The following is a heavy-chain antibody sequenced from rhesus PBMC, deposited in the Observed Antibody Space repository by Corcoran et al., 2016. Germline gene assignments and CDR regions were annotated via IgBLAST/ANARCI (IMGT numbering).Heavy chain of an antibody. CDR1: GGSISSSY. CDR2: IYGSGSST. CDR3: ARDRVGTV. V-gene: IGHV4-169*02. D-gene: IGHD5-24*01. Sequence: QLQLQESGPGLVKPSETLSVTCAISGGSISSSYWSWIRQAPGKGLEWIGCIYGSGSSTNYNPSLKTRVTLSVDTSKNQFSLKLSSVTAADTAVYYCARDRVGTVWGQGVLVTVSS. J-gene: IGHJ4*01.